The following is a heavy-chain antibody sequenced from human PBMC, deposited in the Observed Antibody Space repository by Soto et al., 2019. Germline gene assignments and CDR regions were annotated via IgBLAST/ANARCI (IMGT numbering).Heavy chain of an antibody. Sequence: SETLSLTCTVSGGSISSGNYYWSWIRQPPGKGLEWIGFISYSGSAYYNPSLKSRVTISVDRSKNQFSLKLSSVTAADTAVYYCARGLNTAAALDYWGQGTLVTVSS. CDR2: ISYSGSA. J-gene: IGHJ4*02. D-gene: IGHD6-13*01. CDR1: GGSISSGNYY. V-gene: IGHV4-30-4*01. CDR3: ARGLNTAAALDY.